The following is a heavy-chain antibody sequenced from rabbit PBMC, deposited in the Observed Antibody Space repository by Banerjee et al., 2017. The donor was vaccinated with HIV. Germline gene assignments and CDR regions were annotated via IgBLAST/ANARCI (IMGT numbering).Heavy chain of an antibody. D-gene: IGHD4-1*01. J-gene: IGHJ4*01. CDR1: GFTLSSYW. Sequence: QEQLVESGGGLVQPEGSLTLTCKASGFTLSSYWMWWVRQAPGKGLEWIACINTSTGNTVYASWAKGRFTISKTSSTTVTLQMTSLTAADTATYFCARDLAGVIGWNFNLWGPGT. CDR2: INTSTGNT. V-gene: IGHV1S45*01. CDR3: ARDLAGVIGWNFNL.